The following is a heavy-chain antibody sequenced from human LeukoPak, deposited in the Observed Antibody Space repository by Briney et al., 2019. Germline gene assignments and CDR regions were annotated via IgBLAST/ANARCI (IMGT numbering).Heavy chain of an antibody. J-gene: IGHJ4*02. V-gene: IGHV3-30*02. CDR1: GFTFSSYG. CDR3: ARPTNYDSSGYYDY. D-gene: IGHD3-22*01. Sequence: GGSLRLSCAASGFTFSSYGMHWVRQAPGKGLEWVAFIRYDGSNKYYADSVKGRFTISRDNSKNTLYLQMNSLRAEDTAVYYCARPTNYDSSGYYDYWGQGTLVTVSS. CDR2: IRYDGSNK.